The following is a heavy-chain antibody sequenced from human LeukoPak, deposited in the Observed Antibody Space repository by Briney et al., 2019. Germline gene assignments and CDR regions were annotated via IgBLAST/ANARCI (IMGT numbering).Heavy chain of an antibody. D-gene: IGHD3-10*01. CDR1: GGSISSNW. CDR2: IEDRGNT. CDR3: ARERTPYGSGKGFDP. V-gene: IGHV4-4*02. Sequence: SETLSLTCAVSGGSISSNWWSWVRQPPGKGLEWIGEIEDRGNTNYNPSLKSRVTISVDTSKNQFSLRLSSVTAADTAVYYCARERTPYGSGKGFDPWGQGTLVTVSS. J-gene: IGHJ5*02.